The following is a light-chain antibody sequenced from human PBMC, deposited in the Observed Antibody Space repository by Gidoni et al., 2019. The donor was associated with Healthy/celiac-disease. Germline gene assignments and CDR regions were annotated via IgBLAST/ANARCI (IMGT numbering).Light chain of an antibody. V-gene: IGKV1-5*03. CDR3: QHYNTDSPWM. Sequence: DIQMTQSPSTLSASLGDRVTITCRASQSIRDWLAWYQQKPGKAPNLLIYKASSLETGVPSRFSGSGSGTEFTLTISSLQPDDFATYYCQHYNTDSPWMFXXXTKVEIK. CDR1: QSIRDW. CDR2: KAS. J-gene: IGKJ1*01.